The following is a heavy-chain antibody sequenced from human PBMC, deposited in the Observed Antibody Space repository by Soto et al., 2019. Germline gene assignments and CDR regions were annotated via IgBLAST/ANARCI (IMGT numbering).Heavy chain of an antibody. Sequence: SETLSLTCTVSGGAISSSSYYCCWIRQPPGRGLEWIGSIYYSGSTYYNPSLKSRVTISVDTSKNQFSLKLSSVTAADTAVYYCARQGGSSIAARHYYGMDVWGQGTTVTVSS. D-gene: IGHD6-6*01. CDR1: GGAISSSSYY. CDR2: IYYSGST. V-gene: IGHV4-39*01. J-gene: IGHJ6*02. CDR3: ARQGGSSIAARHYYGMDV.